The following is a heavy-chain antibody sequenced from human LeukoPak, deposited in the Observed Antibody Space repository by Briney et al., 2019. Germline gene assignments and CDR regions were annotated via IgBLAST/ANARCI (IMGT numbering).Heavy chain of an antibody. Sequence: TGGSLRLSCAASGFTLSNYDMSWVRQAPGKGLAWVSAISGRGGRTYYADSVKGRFTISRDHPKTTLYLQMNSLRAEDTAVYYCANNDYNNPEGWGQGTLVTVSS. V-gene: IGHV3-23*01. CDR1: GFTLSNYD. CDR3: ANNDYNNPEG. CDR2: ISGRGGRT. D-gene: IGHD4-11*01. J-gene: IGHJ4*02.